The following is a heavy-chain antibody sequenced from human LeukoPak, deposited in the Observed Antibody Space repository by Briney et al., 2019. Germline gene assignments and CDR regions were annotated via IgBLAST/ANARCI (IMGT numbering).Heavy chain of an antibody. D-gene: IGHD5-18*01. J-gene: IGHJ4*02. CDR1: GGSISSGSYY. CDR3: ARADLWLPDAFDI. CDR2: IYTSGST. V-gene: IGHV4-61*02. Sequence: SETLSLTCTVSGGSISSGSYYWSWIRQPAGKGLEWIARIYTSGSTDYNPSLKSRVTISMDTPKNQFSLKLSSVTAADTAVYYCARADLWLPDAFDIWGQGTLVTVSS.